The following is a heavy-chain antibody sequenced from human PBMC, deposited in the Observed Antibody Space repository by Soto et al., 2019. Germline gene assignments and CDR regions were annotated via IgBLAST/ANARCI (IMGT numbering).Heavy chain of an antibody. CDR2: IKQDGSEK. J-gene: IGHJ4*02. D-gene: IGHD6-6*01. CDR3: AREPASSIAARKDY. V-gene: IGHV3-7*03. Sequence: EVQLVESGGGLVQPGGSLRLSCAASGFTFSSYWMSWVRQAPGKGLEWVANIKQDGSEKYYVDSVKGRFTISRDNDQNSLYLQMHSLRAEDTAVYYCAREPASSIAARKDYWGQGTLVTVSS. CDR1: GFTFSSYW.